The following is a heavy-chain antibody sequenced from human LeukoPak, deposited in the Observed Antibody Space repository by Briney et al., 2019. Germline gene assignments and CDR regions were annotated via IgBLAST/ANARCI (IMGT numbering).Heavy chain of an antibody. V-gene: IGHV5-51*01. CDR2: IYSGDSDT. Sequence: GESLKISCKGSGYNFTSYWIGWVRQMPGKGLEWMGIIYSGDSDTRYSPSFQGQVTISADKSISTAYLHWSSLKASDTAMYYCASPIAAVASDASDIWGQGTMVTVSS. D-gene: IGHD6-6*01. CDR3: ASPIAAVASDASDI. CDR1: GYNFTSYW. J-gene: IGHJ3*02.